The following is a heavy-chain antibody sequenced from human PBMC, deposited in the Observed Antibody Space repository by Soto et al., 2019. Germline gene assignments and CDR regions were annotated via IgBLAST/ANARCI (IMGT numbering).Heavy chain of an antibody. V-gene: IGHV3-23*01. CDR3: AKEAGRYFVWSEYNYFDY. CDR1: GFTFSSYA. J-gene: IGHJ4*02. Sequence: GGSLRLSCAASGFTFSSYAMSWVRQAPGKGLEWVSAISGSGGSTYYADSVKGRFTISRDNSKNTLYLQMNSLRAEDTAVYYCAKEAGRYFVWSEYNYFDYWGQGTLVTVSS. D-gene: IGHD3-9*01. CDR2: ISGSGGST.